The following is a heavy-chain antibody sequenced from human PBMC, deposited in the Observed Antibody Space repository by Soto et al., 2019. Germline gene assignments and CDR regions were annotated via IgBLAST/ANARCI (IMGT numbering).Heavy chain of an antibody. CDR3: AKDLRRYSSSWYSGY. V-gene: IGHV3-23*01. J-gene: IGHJ4*02. Sequence: EVQLLESGGGLVQPGGSLRLSCAASGFTFSSYAMSWVRQAPGKGLEWVSAISGSGGSTYYADSVKGRFTISSDNSKNTLYLQMNSLRAEDTALFYCAKDLRRYSSSWYSGYWGEGNLDNVAS. CDR1: GFTFSSYA. CDR2: ISGSGGST. D-gene: IGHD6-13*01.